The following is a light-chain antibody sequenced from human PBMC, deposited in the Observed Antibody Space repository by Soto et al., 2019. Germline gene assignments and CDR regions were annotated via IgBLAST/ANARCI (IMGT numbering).Light chain of an antibody. CDR1: NNDIGGFLY. V-gene: IGLV2-11*01. CDR3: CSYTDSDLGV. Sequence: QSALTQPRSVSGSPGQSVTISCTGTNNDIGGFLYVSWYQQVPGKAPKLMISAVTQRPSGVPDRFSGSKSGNTASLTISGIRADGDDDYFCCSYTDSDLGVFGGGTTLT. J-gene: IGLJ3*02. CDR2: AVT.